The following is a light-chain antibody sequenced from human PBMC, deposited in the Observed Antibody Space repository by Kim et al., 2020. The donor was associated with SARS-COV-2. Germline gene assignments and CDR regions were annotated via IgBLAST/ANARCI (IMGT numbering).Light chain of an antibody. CDR1: QSVSSSY. V-gene: IGKV3-20*01. J-gene: IGKJ2*01. CDR3: QQYGSSPA. CDR2: GAS. Sequence: EIVLTQSPGTLSLSPGERATLSCRASQSVSSSYLAWYQQKPGQAPRHLIYGASSRATGIPDRFSGSGSGTDFTLTISRLEPEDFAVYYCQQYGSSPAFGRGTKLEI.